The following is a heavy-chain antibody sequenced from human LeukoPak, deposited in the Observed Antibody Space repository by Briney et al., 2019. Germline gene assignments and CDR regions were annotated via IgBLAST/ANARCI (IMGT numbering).Heavy chain of an antibody. CDR2: ISAYNGNT. V-gene: IGHV1-18*01. D-gene: IGHD2-2*01. CDR1: GYAFTSYG. CDR3: ARVVVVVPAAMQHFDY. J-gene: IGHJ4*02. Sequence: ASVKVSCKASGYAFTSYGISWVRQAPGQGLEWMGWISAYNGNTNYAQKLQGRVTMTTDTSTSTAYMELRSLRSDDTAVYYCARVVVVVPAAMQHFDYWGQGTLVTVSS.